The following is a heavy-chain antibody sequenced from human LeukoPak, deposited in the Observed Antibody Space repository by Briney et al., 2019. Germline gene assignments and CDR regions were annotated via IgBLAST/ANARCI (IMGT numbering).Heavy chain of an antibody. CDR1: GFTFSSYA. CDR3: AKEGGYDILTGPSYYFDY. CDR2: ISGSGGST. J-gene: IGHJ4*02. D-gene: IGHD3-9*01. V-gene: IGHV3-23*01. Sequence: GGSLRLSCAASGFTFSSYAMSWVRQAPGKGLEWVSAISGSGGSTYYADSVKGRFTISRDNSKNTLYLQMNSLRAEDTAVYYCAKEGGYDILTGPSYYFDYWGQGTLVTVSS.